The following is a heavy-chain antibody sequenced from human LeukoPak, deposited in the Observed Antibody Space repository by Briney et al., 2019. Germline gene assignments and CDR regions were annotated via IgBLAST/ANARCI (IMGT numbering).Heavy chain of an antibody. Sequence: ASVKVSCKASGYTFTSCDINWVRQATGQWLEWMGWMNPNSGNTGYGQSFQGRITMTRDISIGTAYMELSNLTSEDTAIYYCTRGSSGRRDNWGQGTLVTVSA. J-gene: IGHJ4*02. V-gene: IGHV1-8*01. D-gene: IGHD6-19*01. CDR3: TRGSSGRRDN. CDR1: GYTFTSCD. CDR2: MNPNSGNT.